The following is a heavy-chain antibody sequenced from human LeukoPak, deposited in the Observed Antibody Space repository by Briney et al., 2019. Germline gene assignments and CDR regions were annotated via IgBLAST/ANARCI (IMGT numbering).Heavy chain of an antibody. D-gene: IGHD5-12*01. CDR2: IYYSGST. CDR3: ARHAIVATLGGWFDP. Sequence: SETLSLTCTVSGGSISSYYWIWMRQPPGKGLEGVGYIYYSGSTNYNPSLKTRVTISVDRSRNPLTLKLSSVPAADTAVYYGARHAIVATLGGWFDPWGQGTLVTVSS. V-gene: IGHV4-59*08. J-gene: IGHJ5*02. CDR1: GGSISSYY.